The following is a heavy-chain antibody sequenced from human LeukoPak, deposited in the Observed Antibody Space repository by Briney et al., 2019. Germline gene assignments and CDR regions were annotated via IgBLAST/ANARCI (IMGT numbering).Heavy chain of an antibody. CDR2: INPNSGGT. CDR1: GYTFTSYY. J-gene: IGHJ6*02. CDR3: ARAKYYYDSSGYPDPAYGMDV. Sequence: GASVKVSCKASGYTFTSYYMHWVRQAPGQGLEWMGWINPNSGGTNYAQKFQGWVTMTRDTSISAAYMELSRLRPDDTAVYYCARAKYYYDSSGYPDPAYGMDVWGQGTTVTVSS. V-gene: IGHV1-2*04. D-gene: IGHD3-22*01.